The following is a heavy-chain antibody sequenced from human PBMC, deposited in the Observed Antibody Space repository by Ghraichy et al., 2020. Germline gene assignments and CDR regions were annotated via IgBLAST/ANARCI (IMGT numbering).Heavy chain of an antibody. J-gene: IGHJ4*02. CDR1: GGSISSYY. D-gene: IGHD4-23*01. V-gene: IGHV4-59*01. Sequence: SETLSLTCTVSGGSISSYYWSWIRQPPGKGLEWIGYIYYSGSTNYNPSLKSRVTISVDTSKNQLSLKLSSVTAADTAVYYCARDNKGGGNLYFDYWGQGTLVTVSS. CDR2: IYYSGST. CDR3: ARDNKGGGNLYFDY.